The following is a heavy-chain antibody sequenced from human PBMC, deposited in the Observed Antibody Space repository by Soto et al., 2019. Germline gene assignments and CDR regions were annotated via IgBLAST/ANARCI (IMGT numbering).Heavy chain of an antibody. D-gene: IGHD3-10*01. V-gene: IGHV3-23*01. CDR2: VTVTGGST. CDR1: AISFNTYG. Sequence: GGYLRLSCAASAISFNTYGVTWVRQAPGKGLEWVSTVTVTGGSTYYADSVKGRFTISRDRSNYTVSLLLNSLRVEDTAIYYCAGQRSHEGSIAPSGQGTLVTVSS. CDR3: AGQRSHEGSIAP. J-gene: IGHJ5*02.